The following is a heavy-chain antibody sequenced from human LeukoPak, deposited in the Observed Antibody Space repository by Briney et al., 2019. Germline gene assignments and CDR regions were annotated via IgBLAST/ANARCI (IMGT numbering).Heavy chain of an antibody. Sequence: SETLSLTCTVSGASISSSGYYWGWLRQPPGKGLEWIGSIYYSGSTYYNPSLKSRVTISVDTSKNQFSLKLSSVTAADTAVYYCARRNWGAYFDYWGQGTLVTVSS. CDR1: GASISSSGYY. CDR3: ARRNWGAYFDY. J-gene: IGHJ4*02. CDR2: IYYSGST. V-gene: IGHV4-39*01. D-gene: IGHD7-27*01.